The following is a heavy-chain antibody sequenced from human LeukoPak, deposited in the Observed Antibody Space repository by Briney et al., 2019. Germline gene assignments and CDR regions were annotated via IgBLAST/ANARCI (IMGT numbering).Heavy chain of an antibody. CDR1: GYTFTNYG. J-gene: IGHJ4*02. CDR3: ARGSQGPLDY. CDR2: IGTHNGNT. Sequence: EASVKVSCKTSGYTFTNYGVSWVRQAPRQGLEWMGWIGTHNGNTNYAQKFQGRVIMSIDTSTNTAYMELMSLRSDDTALFYCARGSQGPLDYWGQGTLVTVSS. V-gene: IGHV1-18*01.